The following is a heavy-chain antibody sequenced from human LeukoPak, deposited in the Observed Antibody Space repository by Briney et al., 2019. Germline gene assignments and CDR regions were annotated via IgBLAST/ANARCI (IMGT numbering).Heavy chain of an antibody. D-gene: IGHD1-1*01. V-gene: IGHV1-69*04. J-gene: IGHJ4*02. CDR1: GYTFTGYY. CDR2: IIPILGIA. Sequence: GASVKVSCKASGYTFTGYYMHWVRQAPGQGLEWMGRIIPILGIANYAQKFQGRVTITADKSTSTAYMELSSLRSEDTAVYYCARGPGRTGTTPFDYWGQGTLVTVSS. CDR3: ARGPGRTGTTPFDY.